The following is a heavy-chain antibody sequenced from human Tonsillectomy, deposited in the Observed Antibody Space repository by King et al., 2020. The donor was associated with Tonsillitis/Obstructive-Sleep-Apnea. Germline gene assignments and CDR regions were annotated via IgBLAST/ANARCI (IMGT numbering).Heavy chain of an antibody. CDR2: ISWNSGSI. D-gene: IGHD1-26*01. V-gene: IGHV3-9*01. Sequence: VQLVESGGGLVQPGRSLRLSCAASGFTFDDYAMHWVRQAPGKGLEWVSGISWNSGSIGYADSVKGRFTISRDNAKNSLYLQMNSLRAEDTALYYCAKDEIEVSGSYSRRAFDIWGQGTMVTVSS. J-gene: IGHJ3*02. CDR1: GFTFDDYA. CDR3: AKDEIEVSGSYSRRAFDI.